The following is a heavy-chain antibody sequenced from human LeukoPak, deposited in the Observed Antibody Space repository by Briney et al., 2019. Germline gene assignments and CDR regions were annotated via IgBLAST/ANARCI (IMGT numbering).Heavy chain of an antibody. J-gene: IGHJ5*02. CDR2: ISAYNGNT. CDR1: GYTFTSYG. CDR3: ARELDYDFWSGQWAPYNWFDP. V-gene: IGHV1-18*01. Sequence: ASVKVSCKASGYTFTSYGISWVRQAPGQGLEWMRWISAYNGNTNYAQKLQGRVTMTTDTSTSTAYMELRSLRSDDTAVYYCARELDYDFWSGQWAPYNWFDPWGQGTLVTVSS. D-gene: IGHD3-3*01.